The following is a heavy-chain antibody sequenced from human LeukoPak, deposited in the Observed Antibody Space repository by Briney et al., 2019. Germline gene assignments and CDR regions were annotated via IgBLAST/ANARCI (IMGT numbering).Heavy chain of an antibody. D-gene: IGHD3-9*01. CDR3: ARDQGPYYDILTGYGIGFDP. V-gene: IGHV1-69*04. CDR1: GGTFSSYT. Sequence: SVKVSCKASGGTFSSYTISWVRQAPGQGLEWMGRIIPILGIANYAQKFQGRVTITADKSTSTAYMELSSLRSEDTAVYYCARDQGPYYDILTGYGIGFDPWGQGTLVTVSS. CDR2: IIPILGIA. J-gene: IGHJ5*02.